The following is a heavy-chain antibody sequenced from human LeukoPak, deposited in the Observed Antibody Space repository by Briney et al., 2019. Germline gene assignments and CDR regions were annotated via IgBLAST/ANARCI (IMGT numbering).Heavy chain of an antibody. D-gene: IGHD2-8*01. CDR3: ARGYCTNGVCYAFDY. V-gene: IGHV4-30-2*01. J-gene: IGHJ4*02. CDR2: IYHSGST. Sequence: ESSETLSLTCAVSGGSISSGGYSWSWLRQPPGKGLEWIVYIYHSGSTYYNPSLKSRVTISVDRSKDQLSLKLSSVTAADTAVYYCARGYCTNGVCYAFDYWGQGTLVTVSS. CDR1: GGSISSGGYS.